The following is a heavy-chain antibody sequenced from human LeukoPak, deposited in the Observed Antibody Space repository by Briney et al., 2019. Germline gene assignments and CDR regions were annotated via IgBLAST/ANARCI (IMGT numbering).Heavy chain of an antibody. V-gene: IGHV1-24*01. CDR1: GYTLTELS. J-gene: IGHJ4*02. CDR2: FDPEDGET. CDR3: ATLNLASSGWPVDY. D-gene: IGHD6-19*01. Sequence: ASVKVSCKVSGYTLTELSMHWVRQAPGKGLEWMGGFDPEDGETIYAQKFQGRVTMTEDTSTDTAYMELSSLRSEDTAVYYCATLNLASSGWPVDYWGQGTLVTVSS.